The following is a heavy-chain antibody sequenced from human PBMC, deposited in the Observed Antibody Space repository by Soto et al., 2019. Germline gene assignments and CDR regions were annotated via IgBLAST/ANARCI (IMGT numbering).Heavy chain of an antibody. V-gene: IGHV1-18*01. Sequence: ASVKVSCKTSGHTFSNYGITWVRQAPGQPLEWLGWISLYSDGTNYAQKFQGRVSMTTDTSTTTAYMELRSLRSDDTAVYYCARVVPGAEAWFGPWGQGTLVTVSS. CDR1: GHTFSNYG. CDR3: ARVVPGAEAWFGP. J-gene: IGHJ5*02. D-gene: IGHD2-2*01. CDR2: ISLYSDGT.